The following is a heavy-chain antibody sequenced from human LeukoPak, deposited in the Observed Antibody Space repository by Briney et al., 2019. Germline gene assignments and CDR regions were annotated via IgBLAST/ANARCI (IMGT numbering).Heavy chain of an antibody. CDR3: ARGIYGSGSYYYFDY. V-gene: IGHV1-69*04. D-gene: IGHD3-10*01. CDR1: GGTFSSYA. Sequence: GASVKVSCKASGGTFSSYAISWVRQAPGQGLEWKGRIIPILGIANYAQKFQGRVTITADKSTSTAYMELSSLRSEDTAVYYCARGIYGSGSYYYFDYWGQGTLVTVSS. CDR2: IIPILGIA. J-gene: IGHJ4*02.